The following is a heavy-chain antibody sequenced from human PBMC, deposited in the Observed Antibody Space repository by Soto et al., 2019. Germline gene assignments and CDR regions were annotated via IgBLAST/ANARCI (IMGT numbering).Heavy chain of an antibody. CDR1: GGSISPYY. CDR3: ASQPDDGDYGYYFEY. D-gene: IGHD4-17*01. CDR2: IYYTGTA. V-gene: IGHV4-59*01. J-gene: IGHJ4*02. Sequence: QVQLLESGPGLVNPSQTLSLSCTVSGGSISPYYWSWLRQPPGKGLEWLGYIYYTGTADYNPSLENRVTLSVDTSTNRFSLEWTSVTAADTAVYYCASQPDDGDYGYYFEYWGPGILVTVSS.